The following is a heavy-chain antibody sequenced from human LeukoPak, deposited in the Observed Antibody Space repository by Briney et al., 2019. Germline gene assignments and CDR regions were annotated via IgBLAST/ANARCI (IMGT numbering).Heavy chain of an antibody. V-gene: IGHV4-61*01. CDR1: GGSVSSNSFY. CDR2: IYYSGST. J-gene: IGHJ4*02. Sequence: SETLSLTCTVSGGSVSSNSFYWTWIRQPPGKGLEWIGYIYYSGSTNYNPSLKSRVTISVDTSKNQFSLKLSSVTAADTAVYYCARERPDYGGKSYYFDYWGQGTLVTVSS. CDR3: ARERPDYGGKSYYFDY. D-gene: IGHD4-23*01.